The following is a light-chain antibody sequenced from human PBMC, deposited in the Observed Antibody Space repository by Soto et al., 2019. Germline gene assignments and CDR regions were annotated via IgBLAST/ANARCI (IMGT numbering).Light chain of an antibody. J-gene: IGLJ2*01. CDR1: TGAVTSGHY. Sequence: QAVVTQEPSLTVSPGGTVTLTCGSSTGAVTSGHYPYWFQQKPGQAPRTQIYDTSNKHSWTPARFSGSLLGGKAALTLSGAQPEDEAEYYCLLSYSGARVFGGGTKVTVL. CDR2: DTS. CDR3: LLSYSGARV. V-gene: IGLV7-46*01.